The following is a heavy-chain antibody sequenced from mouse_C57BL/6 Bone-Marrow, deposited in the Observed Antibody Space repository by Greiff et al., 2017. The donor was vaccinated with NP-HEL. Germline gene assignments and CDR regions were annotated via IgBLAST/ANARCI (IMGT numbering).Heavy chain of an antibody. CDR1: GYTFTSYW. CDR3: ARSFWYFDV. CDR2: IHPNSGST. J-gene: IGHJ1*03. Sequence: QVQLKQPGAELVKPGASVKLSCKASGYTFTSYWMHWVKQRPGQGLEWIGMIHPNSGSTNYNEKFKSKATLTVDKSSSTAYMQLSSLTSEDSAVYYCARSFWYFDVWGTGTTVTVSS. V-gene: IGHV1-64*01.